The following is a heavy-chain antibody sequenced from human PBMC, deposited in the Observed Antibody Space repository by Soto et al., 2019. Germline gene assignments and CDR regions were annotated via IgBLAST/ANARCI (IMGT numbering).Heavy chain of an antibody. J-gene: IGHJ4*02. Sequence: GGSLRLSCAASGLTFSDYYMTWIRQAPGKGLEWVSYISSSAGTISYADSVKGRFTISRDNAKNSLYLQMNSLRAEDTAVYYCARDMYSSKTEFEYWGQGTLVTVYS. CDR3: ARDMYSSKTEFEY. CDR2: ISSSAGTI. CDR1: GLTFSDYY. D-gene: IGHD6-13*01. V-gene: IGHV3-11*01.